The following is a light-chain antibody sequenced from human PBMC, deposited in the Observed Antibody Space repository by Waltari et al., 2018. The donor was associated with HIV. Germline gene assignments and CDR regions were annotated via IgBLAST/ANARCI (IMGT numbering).Light chain of an antibody. CDR1: SNDVGGYNY. Sequence: QSALTQPASVSGSPGQSITISCTGSSNDVGGYNYVSWYQQHPDKAPRLMIYDVSTRPSWVSDRFSGSKSGDTASLTISGLQPEDEADYYCESYTSTSVWVFGGGTRLTVL. CDR2: DVS. V-gene: IGLV2-14*03. CDR3: ESYTSTSVWV. J-gene: IGLJ3*02.